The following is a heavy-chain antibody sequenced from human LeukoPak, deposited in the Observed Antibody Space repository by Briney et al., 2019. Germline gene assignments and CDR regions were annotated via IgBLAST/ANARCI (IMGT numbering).Heavy chain of an antibody. CDR3: ARMTTVTTEGI. CDR2: INSDGSDT. V-gene: IGHV3-74*01. J-gene: IGHJ3*02. CDR1: GFTFSHFR. D-gene: IGHD4-17*01. Sequence: GGSLRLSCAASGFTFSHFRIHWVRQAPGKGLVWVSRINSDGSDTIYADSVKGRFTSSRDNAKNILYLQMNDLRAEDTAVYYCARMTTVTTEGIWGQGTMVTVSS.